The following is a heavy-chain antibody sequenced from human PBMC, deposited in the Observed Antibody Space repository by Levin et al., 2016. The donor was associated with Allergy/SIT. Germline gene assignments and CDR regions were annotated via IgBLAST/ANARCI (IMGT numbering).Heavy chain of an antibody. Sequence: SGPTLVKPTQTLTLTCTFSGFSLRTSGMCVTWIRQPPGKALEWLARIDWDDYKYYSPSLKTRLTISKDTSKDQVVLTMTNVDPVDTATYYCARENQLNLSFDYWGQGTLVTVSS. CDR3: ARENQLNLSFDY. D-gene: IGHD2-2*01. CDR1: GFSLRTSGMC. CDR2: IDWDDYK. J-gene: IGHJ4*02. V-gene: IGHV2-70*11.